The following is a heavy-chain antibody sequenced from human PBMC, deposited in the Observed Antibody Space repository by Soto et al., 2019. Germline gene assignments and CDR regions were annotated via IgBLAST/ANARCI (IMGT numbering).Heavy chain of an antibody. D-gene: IGHD2-8*01. CDR2: ISYDGSNK. CDR1: GFTFSSYG. J-gene: IGHJ6*02. Sequence: QVQLVESGGGVVQPGRSLRLSCAASGFTFSSYGMHWVRQAPGKGLEWVAVISYDGSNKYYADSVKGRFTISRDNSKNTLYLQMNSLRAEDTAVYYCAKDSQEGQEWQHGMDVWGQGTTVTVSS. V-gene: IGHV3-30*18. CDR3: AKDSQEGQEWQHGMDV.